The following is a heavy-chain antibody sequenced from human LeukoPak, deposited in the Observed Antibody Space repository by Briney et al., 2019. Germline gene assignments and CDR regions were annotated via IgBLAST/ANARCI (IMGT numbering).Heavy chain of an antibody. CDR1: GFTFSSYS. Sequence: KTGGSLRLSCAASGFTFSSYSMNWVRQAPGKGLEWVSSISSSSSYIYYADSVKGRFTISRDNAKNSLYLQMNSLRAEDTAVYYCARERLSGSGFSWFDPWGQGTLVTVSS. V-gene: IGHV3-21*01. CDR3: ARERLSGSGFSWFDP. D-gene: IGHD3-10*01. J-gene: IGHJ5*02. CDR2: ISSSSSYI.